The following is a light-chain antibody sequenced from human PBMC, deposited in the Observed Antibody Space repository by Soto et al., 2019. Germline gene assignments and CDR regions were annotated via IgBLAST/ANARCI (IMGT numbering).Light chain of an antibody. V-gene: IGLV1-40*01. CDR2: GNS. CDR1: TSNIGTSYD. Sequence: QSVLTQPPSVSGAPGRRVTISCSGSTSNIGTSYDVYWYQHLPGTAPKLLIYGNSNRPSGVPDRFSGSKAGTSASLAITGLQAEEGADYYCQSYDINLRLYVFGTGTKVTVL. J-gene: IGLJ1*01. CDR3: QSYDINLRLYV.